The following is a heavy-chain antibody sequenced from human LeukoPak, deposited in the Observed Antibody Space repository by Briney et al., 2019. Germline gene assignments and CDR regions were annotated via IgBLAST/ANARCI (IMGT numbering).Heavy chain of an antibody. Sequence: QPGRSLRLSCAASGFTFDDYAMHWVRQAPGKGLEWVSGISWNSGSIGYADSVKGRFTISRDNAKNSLYLQMNSLRAEDTALYYCAKGWNTATYVNFDYWGQGTLVTVSS. CDR1: GFTFDDYA. CDR3: AKGWNTATYVNFDY. J-gene: IGHJ4*02. V-gene: IGHV3-9*01. CDR2: ISWNSGSI. D-gene: IGHD5-18*01.